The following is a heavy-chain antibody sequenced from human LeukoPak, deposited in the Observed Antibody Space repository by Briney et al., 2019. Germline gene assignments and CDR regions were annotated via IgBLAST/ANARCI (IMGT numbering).Heavy chain of an antibody. D-gene: IGHD3-3*01. J-gene: IGHJ6*02. CDR3: AKFKTDRRHDFWGDYYQRRNSYYYGMDV. CDR1: GFTFSSYA. CDR2: ISGSGLGT. Sequence: AGGSLRLSCAASGFTFSSYAMSWVRQAPGKGLEWVSAISGSGLGTYFAGSVKGRFTISRDNSKKTLYMEMNTLRAEDTAVYYCAKFKTDRRHDFWGDYYQRRNSYYYGMDVWGHGTTVIVSS. V-gene: IGHV3-23*01.